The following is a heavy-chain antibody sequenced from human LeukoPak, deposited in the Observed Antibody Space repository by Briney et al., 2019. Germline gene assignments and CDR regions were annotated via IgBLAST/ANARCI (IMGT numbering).Heavy chain of an antibody. Sequence: ASVTVSCTASGGTFSIYAISWVRQAPGQGLEWMGGIIPIFGTANYAQKFQGRVTITADESTSTAYMELSSLRSEDTAVYYCARRVVDDYFDYWGQGTLVTVSS. D-gene: IGHD2-15*01. CDR1: GGTFSIYA. CDR3: ARRVVDDYFDY. CDR2: IIPIFGTA. J-gene: IGHJ4*02. V-gene: IGHV1-69*13.